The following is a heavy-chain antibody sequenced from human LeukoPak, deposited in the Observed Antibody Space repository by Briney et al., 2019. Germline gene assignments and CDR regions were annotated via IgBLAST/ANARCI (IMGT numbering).Heavy chain of an antibody. CDR1: GGSFSGYY. CDR3: ARILGYCSSTSCPSVAFDI. J-gene: IGHJ3*02. CDR2: INHSGST. Sequence: SETLSLTCAVCGGSFSGYYWSWIRQPPGKGLEWIGEINHSGSTNYNPSLKSRVTISVDTSKNQFSLKLSSVTAADTAVYYCARILGYCSSTSCPSVAFDIWGQGTMVTVSS. D-gene: IGHD2-2*01. V-gene: IGHV4-34*01.